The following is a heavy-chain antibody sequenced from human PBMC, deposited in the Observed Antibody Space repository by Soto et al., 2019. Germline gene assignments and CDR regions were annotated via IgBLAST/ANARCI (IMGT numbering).Heavy chain of an antibody. CDR3: AHRLRFGELYLEYCAFDI. D-gene: IGHD3-10*01. V-gene: IGHV2-5*02. J-gene: IGHJ3*02. Sequence: SGPTLVNPTQTLTLTCTFSGFSLSTSGVGVGWIRQPPGKALEWLALIYWDDDKRYSPSLKSRLTITKDTSKNQVVLTMTNMDPVDTATYYCAHRLRFGELYLEYCAFDIWGQGTMVTVSS. CDR1: GFSLSTSGVG. CDR2: IYWDDDK.